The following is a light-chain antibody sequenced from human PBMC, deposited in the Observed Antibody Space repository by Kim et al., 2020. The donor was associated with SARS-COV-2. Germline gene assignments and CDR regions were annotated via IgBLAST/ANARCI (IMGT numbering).Light chain of an antibody. CDR1: NIGSRS. Sequence: VALGQTASITCGGNNIGSRSVNWYQLKPGQAPVLVLYRDGNRPSGIPERFSGSKSGNTATLTITRAQGDDEADYFCQVWDSNTSWVFGGGTKLTVL. V-gene: IGLV3-9*01. CDR3: QVWDSNTSWV. J-gene: IGLJ3*02. CDR2: RDG.